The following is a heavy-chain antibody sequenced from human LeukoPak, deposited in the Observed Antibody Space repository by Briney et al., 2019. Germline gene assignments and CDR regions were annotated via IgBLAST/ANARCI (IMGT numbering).Heavy chain of an antibody. V-gene: IGHV1-2*02. J-gene: IGHJ4*02. Sequence: ASVKVSCKASGYTFTGYYMHWVRQAPGQGLEWMGGINPNSGGTNYAQKFQGRVTMTRDTSISTAYMELSRLRSDDTAVYYCARQGWDPSEDYFDYWGQGTLVTVSS. CDR2: INPNSGGT. CDR3: ARQGWDPSEDYFDY. CDR1: GYTFTGYY. D-gene: IGHD1-26*01.